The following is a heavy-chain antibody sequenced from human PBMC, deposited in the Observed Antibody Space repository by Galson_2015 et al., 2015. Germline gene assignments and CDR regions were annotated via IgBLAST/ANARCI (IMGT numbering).Heavy chain of an antibody. V-gene: IGHV3-30-3*01. D-gene: IGHD5/OR15-5a*01. CDR1: GFTFSSYA. J-gene: IGHJ5*02. CDR2: ISYDGSNK. Sequence: SLRLSCAASGFTFSSYAMHWVRQAPGKGLEWVAVISYDGSNKYYADSVKGRFTISRDNSKNTLYLQMNSLRAEDTAVYYCASFFVNVYDNWFDPWGQGTLVTVSS. CDR3: ASFFVNVYDNWFDP.